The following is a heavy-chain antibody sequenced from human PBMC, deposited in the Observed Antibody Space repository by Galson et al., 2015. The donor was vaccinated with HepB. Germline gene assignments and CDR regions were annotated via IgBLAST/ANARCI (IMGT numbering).Heavy chain of an antibody. CDR1: GYTFTSYD. CDR2: MNPNSGNT. D-gene: IGHD2-2*01. J-gene: IGHJ6*03. V-gene: IGHV1-8*01. CDR3: ARVNHVVVPAAMYYYYYYMDV. Sequence: SVKVSCKASGYTFTSYDINWVRQATGQGLEWMGWMNPNSGNTGYAQKFQGRVTMTRNTSISTAYMELSSLRSEDTAVYYCARVNHVVVPAAMYYYYYYMDVWGKGTTVTVSS.